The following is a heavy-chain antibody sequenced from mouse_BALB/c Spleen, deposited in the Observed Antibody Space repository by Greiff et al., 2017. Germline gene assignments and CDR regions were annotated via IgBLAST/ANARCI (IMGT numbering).Heavy chain of an antibody. CDR1: GYTFTSYW. CDR2: INPSTGYT. V-gene: IGHV1-7*01. Sequence: QVHVKQSGAELAKPGASVKMSCKASGYTFTSYWMHWVKQRPGQGLEWIGYINPSTGYTEYNQKFKDKATLTADKSSSTAYMQLSSLTSEDSAVYYCARSGGWDAFDYWGQGTTLTVSS. J-gene: IGHJ2*01. D-gene: IGHD4-1*01. CDR3: ARSGGWDAFDY.